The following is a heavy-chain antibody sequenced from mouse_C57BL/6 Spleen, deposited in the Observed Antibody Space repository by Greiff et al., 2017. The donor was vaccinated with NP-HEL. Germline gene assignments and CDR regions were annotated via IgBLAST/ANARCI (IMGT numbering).Heavy chain of an antibody. V-gene: IGHV5-17*01. J-gene: IGHJ2*01. CDR1: GFTFSDYG. CDR3: ARNGFVYFDY. Sequence: EVQVVESGGGLVKPGGSLKLSCAASGFTFSDYGMHWVRQAPEKGLEWVAYISSGSSTIYYADTVKGRFTISRDNAKNTLFLQMTSLRSEDTAIYYCARNGFVYFDYWGQGTTLTVSS. D-gene: IGHD2-2*01. CDR2: ISSGSSTI.